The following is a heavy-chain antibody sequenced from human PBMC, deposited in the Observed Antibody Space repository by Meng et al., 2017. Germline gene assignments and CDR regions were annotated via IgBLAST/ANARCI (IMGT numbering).Heavy chain of an antibody. CDR1: GGTFSSYA. CDR2: IIPIFGTA. V-gene: IGHV1-69*06. J-gene: IGHJ6*02. CDR3: ATIYSYGHLYYYYYYGNDF. D-gene: IGHD5-18*01. Sequence: SVKVSCKASGGTFSSYAISWVRQAPGQGLEWMGGIIPIFGTANYAQKFQGRVTITADKSTSTAYMELSSLRSEDTAVYYCATIYSYGHLYYYYYYGNDFCDQAITTVSS.